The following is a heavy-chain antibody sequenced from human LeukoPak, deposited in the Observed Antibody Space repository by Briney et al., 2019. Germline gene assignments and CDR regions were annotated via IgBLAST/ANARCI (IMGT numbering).Heavy chain of an antibody. J-gene: IGHJ4*02. D-gene: IGHD6-6*01. CDR2: ISYDGSNK. CDR3: ARERSSSFHFDY. CDR1: GFTFSSYA. Sequence: GGSLRLSCAASGFTFSSYAMSWVRQAPGKGLEWVAVISYDGSNKYYADSVKGRFTISRDNSKNTLYLQMNSLRAEDTAVYYCARERSSSFHFDYWGQGTLVTVSS. V-gene: IGHV3-30-3*01.